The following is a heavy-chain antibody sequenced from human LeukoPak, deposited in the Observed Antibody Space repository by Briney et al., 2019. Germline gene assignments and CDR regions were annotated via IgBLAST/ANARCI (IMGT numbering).Heavy chain of an antibody. J-gene: IGHJ6*02. V-gene: IGHV3-53*01. CDR2: IYTGGST. CDR1: GFTVSSTY. CDR3: ATVASTSPYFYGLDV. Sequence: GGSLRLSCAASGFTVSSTYMTWVHQAPGKGLEWVSIIYTGGSTYYADSVKGRFTISRDKSKNTVYLQMNSLSAEDTAIYYCATVASTSPYFYGLDVWGQGTTVTVSS.